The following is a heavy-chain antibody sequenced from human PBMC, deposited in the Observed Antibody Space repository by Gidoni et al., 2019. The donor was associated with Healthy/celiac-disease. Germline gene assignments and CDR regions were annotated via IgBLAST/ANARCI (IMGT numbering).Heavy chain of an antibody. CDR1: GFTFVAYT. J-gene: IGHJ4*02. V-gene: IGHV3-43*01. CDR3: AKDMFCSSTSCYTGFDY. CDR2: ISWDGGST. Sequence: EVKLVESGVVVVQPGGSLSLSGAASGFTFVAYTMHWVRQAPGKGLEWVSLISWDGGSTYYADSVKGRFTISRDNSKNSMYLQMNSLRTEDTALYYCAKDMFCSSTSCYTGFDYWGQGTLVTVSS. D-gene: IGHD2-2*02.